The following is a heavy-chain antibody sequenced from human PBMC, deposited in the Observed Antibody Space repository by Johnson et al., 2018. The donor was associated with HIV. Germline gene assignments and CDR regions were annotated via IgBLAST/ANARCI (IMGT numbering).Heavy chain of an antibody. CDR3: ARSKGSIWYGSAFDI. V-gene: IGHV3-30*14. J-gene: IGHJ3*02. D-gene: IGHD6-13*01. Sequence: QVLLVESGGGVVQPGRSLRLSCAASGFTFSSYAMHWVRQAPGKGLEWVAAISYDGSNKYYVDSVKGRFTISRDNSKNTLYLQMNSLRGEDTAVYYCARSKGSIWYGSAFDIWGQGTMVTVSS. CDR2: ISYDGSNK. CDR1: GFTFSSYA.